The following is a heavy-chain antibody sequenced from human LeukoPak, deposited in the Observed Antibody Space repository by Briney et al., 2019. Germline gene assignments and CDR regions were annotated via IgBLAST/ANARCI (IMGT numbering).Heavy chain of an antibody. D-gene: IGHD3-22*01. Sequence: GGSLRLSCAASGFTFTNYAMSWVRQAPGKGLEWVSAISGNGGNTYYADSVGGRFTISRDNSKNTLYLQMDRLRVEDSAVYYCVRDEDIVVVITFDYWGQGTLVTVSS. CDR1: GFTFTNYA. CDR3: VRDEDIVVVITFDY. V-gene: IGHV3-23*01. J-gene: IGHJ4*02. CDR2: ISGNGGNT.